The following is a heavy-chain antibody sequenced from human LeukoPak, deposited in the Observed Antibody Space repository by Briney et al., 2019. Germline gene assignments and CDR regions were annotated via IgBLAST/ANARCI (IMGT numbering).Heavy chain of an antibody. J-gene: IGHJ4*02. CDR1: GGSFSGYY. V-gene: IGHV4-34*01. D-gene: IGHD3-10*01. CDR3: ARASMVRGVIGY. CDR2: INHSGST. Sequence: SETLSLTCAVYGGSFSGYYWSWIRQPPGKGLEWIGEINHSGSTNYNPSLRSRVTISVDTSKNQFSLKLSSVTAADTAVYYCARASMVRGVIGYWGQGTLVTVSS.